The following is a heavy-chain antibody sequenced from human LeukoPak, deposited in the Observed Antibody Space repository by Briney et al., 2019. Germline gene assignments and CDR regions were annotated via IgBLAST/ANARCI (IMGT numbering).Heavy chain of an antibody. CDR2: VYYSGST. J-gene: IGHJ3*02. D-gene: IGHD2-2*01. V-gene: IGHV4-59*01. CDR1: GGSISDYY. Sequence: AETLDLTCTVSGGSISDYYWSWIRQPPGKGLEWVGDVYYSGSTNYDRSVKSRVSISIDTSKSQFSLKLSYVTVADTAVYYCETHRGVVVVPVIPAAIGSFDSWGQGTMVTVSS. CDR3: ETHRGVVVVPVIPAAIGSFDS.